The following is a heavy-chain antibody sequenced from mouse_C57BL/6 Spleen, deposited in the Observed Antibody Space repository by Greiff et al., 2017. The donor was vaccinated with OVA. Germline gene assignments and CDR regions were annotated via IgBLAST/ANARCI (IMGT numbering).Heavy chain of an antibody. CDR1: GYTFTSYW. J-gene: IGHJ2*01. CDR3: ARKDYGSSYEGYYFDY. CDR2: IYPGSGST. D-gene: IGHD1-1*01. Sequence: QVQLQQPGAELVKPGASVTMSCKASGYTFTSYWITWVKQRPGQGLEWIGDIYPGSGSTNYNEKFKSKATLTVDTSSSTAYMQLSSLTSEDSAVYYCARKDYGSSYEGYYFDYWGQGTTLTVSS. V-gene: IGHV1-55*01.